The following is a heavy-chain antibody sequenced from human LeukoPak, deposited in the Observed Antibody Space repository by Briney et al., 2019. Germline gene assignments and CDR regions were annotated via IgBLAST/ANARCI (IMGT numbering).Heavy chain of an antibody. J-gene: IGHJ4*02. D-gene: IGHD3-22*01. Sequence: ASVKVSCKASGYTFTSYYMHWVRQAPGQGLEWMGIINPSDGSTSYPQKFQGRVTMTRDTSTTTVYMELSGLRSVDTAVYYCARPLNYYDSSGYYNYWGQGTLVTVSS. V-gene: IGHV1-46*01. CDR2: INPSDGST. CDR1: GYTFTSYY. CDR3: ARPLNYYDSSGYYNY.